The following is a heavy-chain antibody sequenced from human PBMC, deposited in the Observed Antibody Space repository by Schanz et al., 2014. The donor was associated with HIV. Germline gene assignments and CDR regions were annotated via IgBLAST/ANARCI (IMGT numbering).Heavy chain of an antibody. D-gene: IGHD6-19*01. V-gene: IGHV3-48*04. Sequence: EVKLSESGGGLVQPGGSLRLSCVASGFTFSSYSMNWVRQAPGKGLECVSYMSYSSSAMYYADSVKGRFTISRDNSKNSLFLQITSLRTEDTAFYYCAKDIREGGRSWYRRGVGFDYWGQGTLVTVSS. J-gene: IGHJ4*02. CDR3: AKDIREGGRSWYRRGVGFDY. CDR2: MSYSSSAM. CDR1: GFTFSSYS.